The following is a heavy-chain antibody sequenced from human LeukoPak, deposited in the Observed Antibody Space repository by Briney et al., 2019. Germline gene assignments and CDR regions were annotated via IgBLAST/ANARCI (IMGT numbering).Heavy chain of an antibody. Sequence: PQTLSLTCAVYGGSFSGYYWSWIRQPPGNGLEWIGEINHSGSQNYIPSINTRVTISVDTSKNQFSLKLNSVTAADTAVYYCASRPYSSTWPFNNWGPGTLVSVSS. J-gene: IGHJ4*02. V-gene: IGHV4-34*01. CDR2: INHSGSQ. CDR3: ASRPYSSTWPFNN. D-gene: IGHD6-13*01. CDR1: GGSFSGYY.